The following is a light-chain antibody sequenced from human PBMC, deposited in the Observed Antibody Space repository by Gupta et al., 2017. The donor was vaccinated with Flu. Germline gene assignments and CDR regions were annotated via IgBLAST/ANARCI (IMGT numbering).Light chain of an antibody. J-gene: IGLJ2*01. CDR2: EAY. V-gene: IGLV2-23*01. Sequence: QSALTQPASVSGPPGQAITITCTGSSRDIGGFNLVSWYQLHPDKAPKLLIFEAYKRPSGVSNRFSGSKSGNTASLTISGLQSEDDGDYYCCSYAGSSTLIFGGGTKLTVL. CDR1: SRDIGGFNL. CDR3: CSYAGSSTLI.